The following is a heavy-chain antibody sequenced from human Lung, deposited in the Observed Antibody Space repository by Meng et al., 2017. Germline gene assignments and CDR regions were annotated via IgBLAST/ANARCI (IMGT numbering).Heavy chain of an antibody. CDR1: EFTFSDYS. D-gene: IGHD2-15*01. CDR3: ARGSYQPLLLSALDY. V-gene: IGHV3-21*01. CDR2: ISNTGKYI. J-gene: IGHJ4*02. Sequence: ELQLVESVGGLVQPGGSLRLSCAASEFTFSDYSMNWVRQAPGKGLEWVSFISNTGKYIYYADSVKGRFTISRDNAKNSLYLQINSLRAEDTAVYYCARGSYQPLLLSALDYWGQGTLVTVSS.